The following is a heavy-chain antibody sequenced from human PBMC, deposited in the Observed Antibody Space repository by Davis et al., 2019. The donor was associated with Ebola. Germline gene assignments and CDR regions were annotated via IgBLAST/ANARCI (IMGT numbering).Heavy chain of an antibody. Sequence: GGSLRLSCTASGFTFGDYAMSWVRQAPGKGLEWVGFIRSKAYGGTTEYAASVKGRFTISRDDSKNTLYLQMNSLKTEDTAVYYCTTWWQLVDYWGQGTLVTVSS. V-gene: IGHV3-49*04. J-gene: IGHJ4*02. CDR3: TTWWQLVDY. CDR2: IRSKAYGGTT. D-gene: IGHD2-15*01. CDR1: GFTFGDYA.